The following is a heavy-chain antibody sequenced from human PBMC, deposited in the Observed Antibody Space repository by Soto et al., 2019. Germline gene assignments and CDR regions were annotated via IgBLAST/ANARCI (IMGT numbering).Heavy chain of an antibody. Sequence: QVQLVESGGGVVQPGRSLRLSCAASGFTFSSYGMHWVRQAPGKGLEWVAVISYDGSNKYYADSVKGRFTISRDNPKNTQYLKMNSLRAEDTAVYYCAKWHSSGYGYFDYWGQGTLVTVSS. CDR3: AKWHSSGYGYFDY. CDR2: ISYDGSNK. D-gene: IGHD3-22*01. J-gene: IGHJ4*02. V-gene: IGHV3-30*18. CDR1: GFTFSSYG.